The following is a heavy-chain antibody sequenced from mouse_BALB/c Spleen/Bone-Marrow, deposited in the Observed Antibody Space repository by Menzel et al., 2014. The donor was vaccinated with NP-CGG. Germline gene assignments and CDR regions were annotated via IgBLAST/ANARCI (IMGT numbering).Heavy chain of an antibody. CDR3: ARGRDYDVFAY. Sequence: VKLQESGDELVRPGASVKLSCKASGYTFTSYWMNWVKQRPEQGLEWIGRIDPYDSETHYNQKFKDKAILTVDKSSSTAYMQLSSLTSEDSAVYYCARGRDYDVFAYWGQGTLVTVSA. D-gene: IGHD2-4*01. V-gene: IGHV1-74*04. CDR1: GYTFTSYW. CDR2: IDPYDSET. J-gene: IGHJ3*01.